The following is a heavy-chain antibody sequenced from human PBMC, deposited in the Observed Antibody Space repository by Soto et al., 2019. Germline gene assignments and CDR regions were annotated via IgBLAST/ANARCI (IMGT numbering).Heavy chain of an antibody. CDR2: VDWNDET. CDR3: ARMKPQGPCYFDF. CDR1: GFSLRTPTMR. V-gene: IGHV2-70*04. J-gene: IGHJ4*02. Sequence: SGPTLVNPTQTLTLTCTVAGFSLRTPTMRVSWLRQPPGKALEWLGRVDWNDETFYNTSLTTRLTISKDTSKNRVVLTLTNVDSVDTATYFCARMKPQGPCYFDFWGQGALVTVSS.